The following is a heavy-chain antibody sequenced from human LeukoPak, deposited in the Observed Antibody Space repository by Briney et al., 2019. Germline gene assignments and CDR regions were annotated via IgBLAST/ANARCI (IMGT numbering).Heavy chain of an antibody. CDR3: AKSRPFGSSSWYGD. D-gene: IGHD6-13*01. CDR1: GYTFTSYG. V-gene: IGHV1-18*01. J-gene: IGHJ4*02. CDR2: ISAYNGNT. Sequence: ASVKVSCKASGYTFTSYGISWVRQAPGQGLEWMGWISAYNGNTNYAQKLQGRVTMTTDTSTSTAYMELRSLRAEDTAVYYCAKSRPFGSSSWYGDWGQGTLVTVSS.